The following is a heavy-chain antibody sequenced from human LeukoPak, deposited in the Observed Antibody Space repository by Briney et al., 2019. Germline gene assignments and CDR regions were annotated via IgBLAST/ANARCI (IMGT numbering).Heavy chain of an antibody. V-gene: IGHV4-59*01. D-gene: IGHD3-16*02. CDR1: GGSISSYY. CDR2: IYYSGNT. J-gene: IGHJ4*02. CDR3: ARATTYDYVWGSYRPRDSRYYFDY. Sequence: SETLSLTCSVSGGSISSYYWSWIRQSPGKGLERIGYIYYSGNTNNNPSLKSRVTISVDTSKNQFSLKLSSVTAADTAVYYCARATTYDYVWGSYRPRDSRYYFDYWGQGTLVTVSS.